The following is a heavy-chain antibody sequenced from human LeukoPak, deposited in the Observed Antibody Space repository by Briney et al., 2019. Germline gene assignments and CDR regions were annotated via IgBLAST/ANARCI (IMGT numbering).Heavy chain of an antibody. J-gene: IGHJ5*01. D-gene: IGHD1-14*01. CDR2: IYYSGST. CDR1: GGSISSYC. Sequence: SETLSLTCTVSGGSISSYCWGWIRQPPGKGLEWIGYIYYSGSTNYNPSLKSRVTISVDTSKTQSSLKLSSVTAADTAVYFCASRNVVSPTAVETWFDSWGQGTLITVSS. V-gene: IGHV4-59*01. CDR3: ASRNVVSPTAVETWFDS.